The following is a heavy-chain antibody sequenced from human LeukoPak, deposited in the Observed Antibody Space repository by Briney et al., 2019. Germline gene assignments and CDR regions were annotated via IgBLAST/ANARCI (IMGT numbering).Heavy chain of an antibody. Sequence: GGSLRLSCAASGFTFSSYAMSWVRQAPGKGLVWVSRIKSDGSSTTYADSVKGRFTISRDNADNLLFLQMNSLRAEDTAIYYCAREGGNGWYSGWFDPWGQGTLVTVSS. CDR1: GFTFSSYA. CDR2: IKSDGSST. J-gene: IGHJ5*02. V-gene: IGHV3-74*01. D-gene: IGHD6-19*01. CDR3: AREGGNGWYSGWFDP.